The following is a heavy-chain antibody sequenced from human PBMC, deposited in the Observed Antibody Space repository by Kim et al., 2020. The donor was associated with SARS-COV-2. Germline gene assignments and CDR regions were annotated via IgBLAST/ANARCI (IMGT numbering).Heavy chain of an antibody. CDR1: GFTFSSYA. V-gene: IGHV3-30*04. CDR2: ISYDGSNK. CDR3: ARGESGSYYYYYGMDV. D-gene: IGHD1-26*01. J-gene: IGHJ6*02. Sequence: GGSLRLSCAASGFTFSSYAMHWVRQAPGKGLEWVAVISYDGSNKYYADSVKGRFTISRDNSKNTLYLQMNSLRAEDTAVYYCARGESGSYYYYYGMDVWGQGTTVTVSS.